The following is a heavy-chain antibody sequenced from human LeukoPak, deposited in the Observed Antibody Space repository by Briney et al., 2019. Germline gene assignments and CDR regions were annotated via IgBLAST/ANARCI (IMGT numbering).Heavy chain of an antibody. CDR3: AKDRMAAVAAAGADDY. CDR2: ISGSGGST. D-gene: IGHD6-13*01. Sequence: GGSLRLSCAASGFTFSSYAMSWVRQAPGKGLEWASAISGSGGSTYYADSVKGRFTISRDNSKNTLYLQMNSLRAEDTAVYYCAKDRMAAVAAAGADDYWGQGTLVTVSS. J-gene: IGHJ4*02. V-gene: IGHV3-23*01. CDR1: GFTFSSYA.